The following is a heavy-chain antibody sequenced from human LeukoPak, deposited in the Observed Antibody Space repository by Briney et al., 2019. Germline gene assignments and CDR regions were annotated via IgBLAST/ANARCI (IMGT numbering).Heavy chain of an antibody. CDR2: ISTYNGNT. CDR3: ARAQVVAAKGFNWFDP. Sequence: ASVKVSCKASGYTFTNYGISWVRQAPGQGPEWMGWISTYNGNTNYAQKLQDRVTMTTDTSTSTAYMELRSLRSDDTALYYCARAQVVAAKGFNWFDPWGQGTLVTVSS. D-gene: IGHD2-15*01. J-gene: IGHJ5*02. CDR1: GYTFTNYG. V-gene: IGHV1-18*01.